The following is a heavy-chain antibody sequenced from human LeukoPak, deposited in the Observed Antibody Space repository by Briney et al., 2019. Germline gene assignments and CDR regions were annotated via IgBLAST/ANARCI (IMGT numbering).Heavy chain of an antibody. D-gene: IGHD3-3*01. CDR2: IYSGGST. CDR1: GFTVSSNY. V-gene: IGHV3-53*01. CDR3: ARDREFTIFGVVIPPYYYYMDV. Sequence: GGSLRLSCAASGFTVSSNYMSWVRQAPGKGLEWVSVIYSGGSTYYADSVKGRFTISRDNSKNTLYLQMNSLRAEDTAVYYCARDREFTIFGVVIPPYYYYMDVWGKGTTVTVSS. J-gene: IGHJ6*03.